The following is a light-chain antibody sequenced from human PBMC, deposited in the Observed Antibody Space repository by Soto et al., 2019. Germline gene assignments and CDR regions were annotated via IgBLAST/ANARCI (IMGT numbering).Light chain of an antibody. J-gene: IGLJ3*02. CDR1: SSDVGNYNL. V-gene: IGLV2-23*01. CDR3: CSYAGTSTWV. CDR2: EGT. Sequence: QSALTQPASVSGSPGQSITISCTGTSSDVGNYNLVSWYQQHPGKAPKLMIYEGTERPSGVSNRFSGSKSGNTASLTISGLQAEVGADYYCCSYAGTSTWVFGGGTKLTVL.